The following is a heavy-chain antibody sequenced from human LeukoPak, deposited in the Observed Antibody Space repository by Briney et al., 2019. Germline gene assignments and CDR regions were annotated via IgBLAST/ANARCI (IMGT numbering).Heavy chain of an antibody. CDR1: GFTVSSNY. CDR2: IYSDGST. Sequence: GGSLRLSCAAPGFTVSSNYMSWVRQAPGKGLEWVSVIYSDGSTYYADSVKGRFTISRDNSKNTLYLQMNSLRAEDTAVYYCARVRGDYPYYFDYWGQGTLVTVSS. V-gene: IGHV3-53*01. D-gene: IGHD4-17*01. CDR3: ARVRGDYPYYFDY. J-gene: IGHJ4*02.